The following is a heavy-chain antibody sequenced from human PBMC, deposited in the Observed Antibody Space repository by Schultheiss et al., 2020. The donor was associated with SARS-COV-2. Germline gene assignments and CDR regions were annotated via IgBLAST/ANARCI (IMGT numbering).Heavy chain of an antibody. V-gene: IGHV4-34*01. D-gene: IGHD3-3*01. CDR2: IYYSGST. Sequence: SETLSLTCAVYGGSFSGYYWSWIRQPPGKGLEWIGSIYYSGSTYYNPSLKSRVTISVDTSKNQFSLKLSSVTAADTAVYYCASSDYDFWSGYYRRYYFDYWGQGTLVTVSS. CDR1: GGSFSGYY. J-gene: IGHJ4*02. CDR3: ASSDYDFWSGYYRRYYFDY.